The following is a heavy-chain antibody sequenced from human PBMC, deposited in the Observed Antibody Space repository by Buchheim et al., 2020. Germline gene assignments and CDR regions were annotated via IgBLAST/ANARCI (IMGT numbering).Heavy chain of an antibody. CDR2: IYHSGST. V-gene: IGHV4-59*01. CDR3: ARDIDY. J-gene: IGHJ4*01. Sequence: QVQLQESGPGLVKPSETLSLTCTVSGGSISSYYWSWIRQPLGKGLEWIGYIYHSGSTNYIPSLKSRDTISIHTSKNQFSLKLSSVTAADTAVYYCARDIDYWGQGTL. CDR1: GGSISSYY.